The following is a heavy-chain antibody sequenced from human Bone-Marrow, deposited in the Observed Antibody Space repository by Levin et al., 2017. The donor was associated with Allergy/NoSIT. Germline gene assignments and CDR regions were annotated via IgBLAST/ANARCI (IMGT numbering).Heavy chain of an antibody. CDR3: ARVSGKYSYGSGIKGWLDP. V-gene: IGHV4-34*01. CDR1: GGSFSGYY. D-gene: IGHD3-10*01. CDR2: INRDGGT. Sequence: SETLSLTCDVYGGSFSGYYWTWIRQPPGKGLEWIGEINRDGGTNYDPSLKTRLTISVDTSKNQFSLKLTSVTAADTAVYYCARVSGKYSYGSGIKGWLDPWGQGTLVTVSS. J-gene: IGHJ5*02.